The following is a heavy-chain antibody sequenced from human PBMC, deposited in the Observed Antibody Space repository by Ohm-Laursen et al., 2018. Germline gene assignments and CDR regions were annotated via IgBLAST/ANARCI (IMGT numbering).Heavy chain of an antibody. J-gene: IGHJ4*02. Sequence: SLRLSCAASGFTFDDYAMHWVRQAPGKGLEWVSGISWNSGNIGYADSVKGRFTISRDNAKNFLYLHMDSLRADDTALYFCARDKSSNYYDNAIDHWGQGTLVTVSS. V-gene: IGHV3-9*01. D-gene: IGHD3-3*01. CDR2: ISWNSGNI. CDR1: GFTFDDYA. CDR3: ARDKSSNYYDNAIDH.